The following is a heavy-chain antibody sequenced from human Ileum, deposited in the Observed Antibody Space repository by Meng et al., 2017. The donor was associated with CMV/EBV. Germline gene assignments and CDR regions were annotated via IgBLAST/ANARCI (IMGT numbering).Heavy chain of an antibody. CDR2: IDHSGST. CDR1: GGPFRGYY. Sequence: VPLQKWGAALLNPSGPLHLTCAFYGGPFRGYYWNWIRQSPGRGLEWIGEIDHSGSTNCIPSLKSRVTMSVDTPNNQFSLKLSSVTAADTAVYYRARGRWRGYISGYMYNWFDPWGQGTLVTVSS. J-gene: IGHJ5*02. D-gene: IGHD5-18*01. V-gene: IGHV4-34*01. CDR3: ARGRWRGYISGYMYNWFDP.